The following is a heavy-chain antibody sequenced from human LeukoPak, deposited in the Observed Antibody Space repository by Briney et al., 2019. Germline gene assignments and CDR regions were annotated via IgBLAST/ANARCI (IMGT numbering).Heavy chain of an antibody. Sequence: SETLSLTCAVSGYSISSGYYWGWIRQPPGKGLEWIGSIYHSGSTYYNPSLKSRVTISVDTSKNQFSLKLSSVTAADTAVYYCARRTLLWFGEPTRLDYWGQGTLVTVSS. CDR1: GYSISSGYY. CDR2: IYHSGST. D-gene: IGHD3-10*01. CDR3: ARRTLLWFGEPTRLDY. V-gene: IGHV4-38-2*01. J-gene: IGHJ4*02.